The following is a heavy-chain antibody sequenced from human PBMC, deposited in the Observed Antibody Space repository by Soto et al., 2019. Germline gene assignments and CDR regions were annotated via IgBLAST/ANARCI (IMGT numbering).Heavy chain of an antibody. CDR3: ARDSLALSKNNWFDP. CDR1: GDSINSGDFY. Sequence: SETLSLTCTVSGDSINSGDFYWGWVRQPPGKGLEWIGSIFYLGSSYSNPSLKSRVTMSVDTSTTPFSMRLRSVTAADTALYFCARDSLALSKNNWFDPWGQGIMVTVSS. CDR2: IFYLGSS. J-gene: IGHJ5*02. D-gene: IGHD3-3*02. V-gene: IGHV4-39*02.